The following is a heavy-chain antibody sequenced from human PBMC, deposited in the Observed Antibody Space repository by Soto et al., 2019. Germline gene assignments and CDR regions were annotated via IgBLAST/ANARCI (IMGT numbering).Heavy chain of an antibody. CDR3: VRDRTVRGVSGGLDV. J-gene: IGHJ6*02. Sequence: QVQLQESGPGLVKPSETLSLTCTVSGGSIDSYYWGWIRQPPGKGLEWIGYIYYGGSTIYNPSLKGRVTISIDTSENQFSLKLSSVTAADTAVYYCVRDRTVRGVSGGLDVWGQGTAVTVSS. CDR2: IYYGGST. V-gene: IGHV4-59*01. CDR1: GGSIDSYY. D-gene: IGHD3-10*01.